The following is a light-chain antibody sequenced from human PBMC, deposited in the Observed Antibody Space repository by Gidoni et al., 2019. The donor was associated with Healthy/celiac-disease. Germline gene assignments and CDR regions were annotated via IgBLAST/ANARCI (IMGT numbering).Light chain of an antibody. CDR2: SNN. CDR3: AAWDDSLNAWV. Sequence: QSVLPHPPSASATPAPRVTISCSGSSSNIGSNTVNWYQQLPGTAPKLLIYSNNQRPSGVPDRFSGSKSGTSASLAISGLQSEDEADYYCAAWDDSLNAWVFGGGTKLTVL. CDR1: SSNIGSNT. J-gene: IGLJ3*02. V-gene: IGLV1-44*01.